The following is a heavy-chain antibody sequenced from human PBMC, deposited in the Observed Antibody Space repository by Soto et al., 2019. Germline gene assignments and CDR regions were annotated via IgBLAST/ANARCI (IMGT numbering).Heavy chain of an antibody. Sequence: SETLSLTCAVYGGSFSGYYWSWIRQPPGKGLEWIGYIYYSGSTNYNPSLKSRVTISVDTSKNQFSLKLSSVTAADTAVYYCARHEENYDFWSGTINWFDPWGQGTLVTVSS. J-gene: IGHJ5*02. CDR2: IYYSGST. CDR1: GGSFSGYY. V-gene: IGHV4-59*08. D-gene: IGHD3-3*01. CDR3: ARHEENYDFWSGTINWFDP.